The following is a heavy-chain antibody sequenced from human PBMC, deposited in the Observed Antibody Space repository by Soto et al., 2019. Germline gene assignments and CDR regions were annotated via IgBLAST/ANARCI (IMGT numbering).Heavy chain of an antibody. CDR3: ARDPWEDTNAFDI. D-gene: IGHD1-26*01. J-gene: IGHJ3*02. CDR1: GGTFSSYT. Sequence: QVQLVQSGAEVKKPGSSVKVSCKASGGTFSSYTISWVRQAPGQGLEWMGRIIPILGIANYAKKFQGRVTITADKSTSTAYMELSSLRSEDTAVYYCARDPWEDTNAFDIWGQGTMVTVSS. V-gene: IGHV1-69*08. CDR2: IIPILGIA.